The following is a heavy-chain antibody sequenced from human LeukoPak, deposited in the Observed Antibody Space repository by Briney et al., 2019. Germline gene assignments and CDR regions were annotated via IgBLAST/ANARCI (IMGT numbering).Heavy chain of an antibody. D-gene: IGHD1-14*01. V-gene: IGHV1-69-2*01. CDR2: IDPEDGQT. Sequence: GATVKVSCKASGFTFTGHFIHWVQQAPGKGLEWVGRIDPEDGQTIYAEKLQTRVTITADTSTDTTYLELRNLRSDDTALYYCTTITYGITEFNLWGQGTLVTVSS. CDR1: GFTFTGHF. J-gene: IGHJ4*02. CDR3: TTITYGITEFNL.